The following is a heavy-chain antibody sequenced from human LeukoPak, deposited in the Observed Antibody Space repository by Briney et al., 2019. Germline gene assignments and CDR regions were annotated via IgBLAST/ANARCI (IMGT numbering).Heavy chain of an antibody. CDR3: ARDFDYYDSSTFDI. CDR2: IYYSGST. Sequence: KTSETLSLTCTVSGGSISSGGYYWSWIRQHPGKGLEWIGYIYYSGSTYYNPSLKSRVTMSVDTSKNQFSLKLSSVTAADTAVYYCARDFDYYDSSTFDIWGQGTMVTVSS. J-gene: IGHJ3*02. V-gene: IGHV4-31*03. CDR1: GGSISSGGYY. D-gene: IGHD3-22*01.